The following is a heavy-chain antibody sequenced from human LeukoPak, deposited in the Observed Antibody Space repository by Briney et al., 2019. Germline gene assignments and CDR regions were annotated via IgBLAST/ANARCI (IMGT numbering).Heavy chain of an antibody. CDR3: AGDRASYGSGSYYSFGWFDP. Sequence: PSQTLSLTCAVSGGSISSGGYSWSWIRQPPGKGLEWIGYIYHSGSTYYNPSLKSRVTISADRSKNQFSLKLSSVTAADTAVYYCAGDRASYGSGSYYSFGWFDPWGQGTLVTVSS. CDR1: GGSISSGGYS. D-gene: IGHD3-10*01. CDR2: IYHSGST. J-gene: IGHJ5*02. V-gene: IGHV4-30-2*01.